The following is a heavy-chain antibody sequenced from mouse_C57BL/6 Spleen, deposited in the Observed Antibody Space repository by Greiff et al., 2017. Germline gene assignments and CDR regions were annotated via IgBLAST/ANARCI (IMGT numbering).Heavy chain of an antibody. Sequence: QVQLQQPGAELVKPGASVKLSCKASGYTFTSYWMQWVKQRPGQGLEWIGAIDPSDSYTNYNQTFKGKATLTVDTSSSTAYMQLSSLTSEDSAVYYCARGLDYGSSYFDYWGQGTTLTVSS. CDR1: GYTFTSYW. CDR3: ARGLDYGSSYFDY. D-gene: IGHD1-1*01. CDR2: IDPSDSYT. J-gene: IGHJ2*01. V-gene: IGHV1-50*01.